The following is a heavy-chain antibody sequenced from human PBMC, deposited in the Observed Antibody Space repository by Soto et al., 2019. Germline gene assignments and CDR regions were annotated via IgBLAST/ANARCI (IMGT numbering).Heavy chain of an antibody. CDR2: IWYDGSNR. D-gene: IGHD6-19*01. V-gene: IGHV3-33*01. Sequence: QVQLVESGGGVVQPGMSLRLSCAVSGFTFSNYAMHWVRQAPGKGLEWVALIWYDGSNRYYADSVKGRFTISRDNSKNTLYLQMNSLRAEDTAVYYCARDYDAYSSGWGPSRYWGQGTLVTVSS. CDR3: ARDYDAYSSGWGPSRY. CDR1: GFTFSNYA. J-gene: IGHJ4*02.